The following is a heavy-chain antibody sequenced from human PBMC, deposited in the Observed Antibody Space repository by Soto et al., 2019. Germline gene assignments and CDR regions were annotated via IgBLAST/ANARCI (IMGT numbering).Heavy chain of an antibody. D-gene: IGHD3-22*01. Sequence: GASVKVSCKASGYTFTGYYMHWVRQAPGQGLEWMGWINPNSGGTNYAQKFQGWVTMTRDTSISTAYMELSRLRSDDTAVYYCAREGHYYDSSGYPTNPFDYSGQGTLVTVSS. CDR2: INPNSGGT. CDR1: GYTFTGYY. J-gene: IGHJ4*02. V-gene: IGHV1-2*04. CDR3: AREGHYYDSSGYPTNPFDY.